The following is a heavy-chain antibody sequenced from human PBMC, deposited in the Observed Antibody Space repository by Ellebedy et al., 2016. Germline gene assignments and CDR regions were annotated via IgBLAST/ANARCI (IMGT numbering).Heavy chain of an antibody. V-gene: IGHV1-2*02. D-gene: IGHD2-15*01. Sequence: ASVKVSCKASGYTFTAYYIHWVRQAPGQGLEWMGWIHPNSGDTKYAQKFQGRVTMTRDTSISTDYMELSRLGYDDTAVYYCARDTQAARDYWGQGTLVTVSS. CDR3: ARDTQAARDY. CDR1: GYTFTAYY. CDR2: IHPNSGDT. J-gene: IGHJ4*02.